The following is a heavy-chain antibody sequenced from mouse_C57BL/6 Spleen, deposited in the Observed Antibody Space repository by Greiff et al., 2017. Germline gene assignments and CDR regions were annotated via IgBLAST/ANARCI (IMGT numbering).Heavy chain of an antibody. J-gene: IGHJ4*01. D-gene: IGHD1-1*01. CDR1: GFTFSDYG. CDR2: ISSGSSTI. CDR3: ARERYYGSFYAMDY. Sequence: EVKLVESGGGLVKPGGSLKLSCAASGFTFSDYGMHWVRQAPEKGLEWVAYISSGSSTIYSADTVKGRFTISRDNAKNTLFLQMTSLRSEDTAMYYCARERYYGSFYAMDYWGQGTSGTVAS. V-gene: IGHV5-17*01.